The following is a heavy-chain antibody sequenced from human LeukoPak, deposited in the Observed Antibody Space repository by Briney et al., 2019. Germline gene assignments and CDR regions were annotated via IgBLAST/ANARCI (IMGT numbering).Heavy chain of an antibody. CDR1: GGTFSSYA. J-gene: IGHJ5*02. CDR3: ARDVVAATGRVNWFDP. CDR2: IIPIFGTA. V-gene: IGHV1-69*05. Sequence: GASVKVSCKASGGTFSSYAISWVRQAPGQGIEWMGRIIPIFGTANYAQKFQGRVTITTDESTSTAYMELSSLRSEDTAVYYCARDVVAATGRVNWFDPWGQGTLVTVSS. D-gene: IGHD2-15*01.